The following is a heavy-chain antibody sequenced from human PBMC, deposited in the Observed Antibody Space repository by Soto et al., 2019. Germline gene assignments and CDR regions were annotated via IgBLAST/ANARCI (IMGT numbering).Heavy chain of an antibody. J-gene: IGHJ6*02. V-gene: IGHV3-30*18. CDR1: GFTFSSYG. Sequence: GGSLRLSCAASGFTFSSYGMQWVRQAPGKGLERVAVISYDGSNKYYADSVKGRFTISRDNSKNTLYLQMNSLRAEDTAVFYCSKDRGDYDYYYYGMDVWXQGTTVTVSS. CDR2: ISYDGSNK. D-gene: IGHD4-17*01. CDR3: SKDRGDYDYYYYGMDV.